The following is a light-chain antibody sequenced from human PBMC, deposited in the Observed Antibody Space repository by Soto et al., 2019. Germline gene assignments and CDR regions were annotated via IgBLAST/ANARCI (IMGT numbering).Light chain of an antibody. V-gene: IGKV3-11*01. CDR1: QSVTTF. CDR2: HAS. CDR3: QQRSYWPLT. Sequence: EVVLTQSPATLSLSPGDRATLSCRASQSVTTFLAWYQQKPGQAPRLLISHASRRATGIPARFSGSGSGTDFNLTISGLEPEDFAVYFCQQRSYWPLTFGGGTKVDIK. J-gene: IGKJ4*01.